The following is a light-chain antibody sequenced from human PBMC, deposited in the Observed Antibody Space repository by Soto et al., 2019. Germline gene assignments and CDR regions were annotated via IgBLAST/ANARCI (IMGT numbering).Light chain of an antibody. Sequence: DLPIAQSPSPPSGSVGARGTITFPASQTINNYLNWFQQKPGRANKLLIYLTSTLESGVPSRFSGSGSGTDFTLTISSLQPEEFATYHCKQSFTTPWTVGQGTKVDIK. J-gene: IGKJ1*01. CDR2: LTS. CDR3: KQSFTTPWT. CDR1: QTINNY. V-gene: IGKV1-39*01.